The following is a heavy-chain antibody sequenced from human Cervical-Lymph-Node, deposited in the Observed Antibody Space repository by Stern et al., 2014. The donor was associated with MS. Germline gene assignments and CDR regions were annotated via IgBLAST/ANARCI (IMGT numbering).Heavy chain of an antibody. CDR3: ARDWDARYTFDY. Sequence: QVQLVESGGGVVQPGRSLRLSCAASGFTFSSFAMHWVRQAPGKGLEWVEVIDYDGSNKFSADSVKCRFTISRDNSKKTLYLQMNSLRAEDTAVYYCARDWDARYTFDYWGQGTLVTVSS. V-gene: IGHV3-30*04. CDR2: IDYDGSNK. D-gene: IGHD1-1*01. J-gene: IGHJ4*02. CDR1: GFTFSSFA.